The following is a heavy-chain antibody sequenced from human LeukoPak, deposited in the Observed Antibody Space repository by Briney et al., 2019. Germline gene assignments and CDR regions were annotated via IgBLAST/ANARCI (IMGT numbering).Heavy chain of an antibody. CDR3: AKDSSGSAFDY. Sequence: PGGSLRLSCAASGFTFDDYAMHWVRQAPGKGLEWVPGISWNSGSIGYADSVKGRFTISRDNAKNSLYLQMNSLRAEDTALYYCAKDSSGSAFDYWGQGTLVTVSS. D-gene: IGHD6-19*01. V-gene: IGHV3-9*01. J-gene: IGHJ4*02. CDR2: ISWNSGSI. CDR1: GFTFDDYA.